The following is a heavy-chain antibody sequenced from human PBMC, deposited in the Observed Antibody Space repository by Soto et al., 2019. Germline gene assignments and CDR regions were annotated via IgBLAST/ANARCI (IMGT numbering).Heavy chain of an antibody. J-gene: IGHJ4*02. V-gene: IGHV4-59*12. CDR2: IHDSGST. D-gene: IGHD6-19*01. CDR3: GGGRKWLRKYFDY. CDR1: GGSISRFY. Sequence: SETLSLTCSLSGGSISRFYWTCIRQPPGKGLEWIGYIHDSGSTTYNPALEIRVSISVDTSKNELSLKLSSVTAPYTAAYYCGGGRKWLRKYFDYWGQGTLVAVSS.